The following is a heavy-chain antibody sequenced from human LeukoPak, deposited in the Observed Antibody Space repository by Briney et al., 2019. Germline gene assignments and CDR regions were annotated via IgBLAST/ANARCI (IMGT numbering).Heavy chain of an antibody. CDR1: SFSVSTPGAG. Sequence: KESGPTLLKPTQTLTLTGTFSSFSVSTPGAGGAWIRQPPGKALEGLTLIFSNDGKRYRPSLNSRLTITKATSKNHVVLTMTNMAPVDTDTYYCAHTANSGWYEFDYWGQGTLVTVSS. V-gene: IGHV2-5*01. CDR2: IFSNDGK. J-gene: IGHJ4*02. CDR3: AHTANSGWYEFDY. D-gene: IGHD6-19*01.